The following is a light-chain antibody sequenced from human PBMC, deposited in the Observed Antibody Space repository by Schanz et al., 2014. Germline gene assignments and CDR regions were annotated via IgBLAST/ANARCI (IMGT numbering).Light chain of an antibody. J-gene: IGLJ2*01. CDR3: SSYAGSNNLV. CDR2: EGF. CDR1: SNDVGSYNL. V-gene: IGLV2-14*02. Sequence: QSVLTQPASVSGSPGQSITISCTGTSNDVGSYNLVSWYQQHPGKAPKFMIYEGFKRPSGVSNRFSGSKSGNTASLTVSGLQAEDEADYYCSSYAGSNNLVFGGGTKLTVL.